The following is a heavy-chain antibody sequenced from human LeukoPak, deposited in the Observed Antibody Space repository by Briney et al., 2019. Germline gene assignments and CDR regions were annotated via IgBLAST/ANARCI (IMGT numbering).Heavy chain of an antibody. Sequence: PGGSLRLSCAASGFTFSSYSMNWVRQAPGKGLEWVSSISSSSSYIYYADSVKGRFTISRDNAKNSPYLQMNSLRAEDTAVYYCASPIAVAGPDYWGQGTLVTVSS. V-gene: IGHV3-21*01. J-gene: IGHJ4*02. D-gene: IGHD6-19*01. CDR2: ISSSSSYI. CDR3: ASPIAVAGPDY. CDR1: GFTFSSYS.